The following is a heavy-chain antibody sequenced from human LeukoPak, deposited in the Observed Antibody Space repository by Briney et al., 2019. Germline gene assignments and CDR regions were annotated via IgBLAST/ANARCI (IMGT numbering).Heavy chain of an antibody. CDR1: GGTFSSYA. Sequence: ASVKVSCKASGGTFSSYAISWVRQAPVQGLEWMGGIIPIFGTADYAQKFQGRVTITADESTSTAYMELSSLRSEDTAVYYCARADKLWSKSFDYWGQGTLVTVSS. D-gene: IGHD5-18*01. J-gene: IGHJ4*02. CDR2: IIPIFGTA. V-gene: IGHV1-69*13. CDR3: ARADKLWSKSFDY.